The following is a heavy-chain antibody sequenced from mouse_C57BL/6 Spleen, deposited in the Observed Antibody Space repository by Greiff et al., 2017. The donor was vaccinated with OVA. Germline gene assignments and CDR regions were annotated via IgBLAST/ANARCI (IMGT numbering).Heavy chain of an antibody. J-gene: IGHJ4*01. CDR2: IRNKANGYTT. V-gene: IGHV7-3*01. CDR3: ARSYDYNFYYAMDY. Sequence: EVQGVESGGGLVQPGGSLSLSCAASGFTFTDYYMSWVRQPPGKALEWLGFIRNKANGYTTEYSASVKGRFTISRDNSQSILYLQMHALIAEDSATYYCARSYDYNFYYAMDYWGQGTSVTVSS. CDR1: GFTFTDYY. D-gene: IGHD2-4*01.